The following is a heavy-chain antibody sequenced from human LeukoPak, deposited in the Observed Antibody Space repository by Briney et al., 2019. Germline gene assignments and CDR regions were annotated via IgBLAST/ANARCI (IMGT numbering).Heavy chain of an antibody. D-gene: IGHD2-8*01. V-gene: IGHV1-46*01. J-gene: IGHJ4*02. CDR1: GFTVPNHS. CDR3: VREKVMAGKTFDF. Sequence: GASVTVSCMTSGFTVPNHSMHWVRQAPGQGLEWIGAINPSGDRTNYAQNFQGRVTMTRDTSTSTLYMELSGLRSEDTAVYYCVREKVMAGKTFDFWGQGTLISVSS. CDR2: INPSGDRT.